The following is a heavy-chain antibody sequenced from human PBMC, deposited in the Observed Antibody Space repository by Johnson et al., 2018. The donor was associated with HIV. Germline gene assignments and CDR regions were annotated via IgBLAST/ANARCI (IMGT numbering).Heavy chain of an antibody. Sequence: VQLVESGGGVVQPGRSLRLSCAASGFTFSSYAMHWVRQAPGKGLEWVAVISYDGSNKYYADSVKGRCTVSRDNTKNTLYLQMNSLRPEDTAVYYCVKERQLVRSFDIWGQGTMVAVSS. J-gene: IGHJ3*02. CDR3: VKERQLVRSFDI. D-gene: IGHD6-6*01. CDR2: ISYDGSNK. CDR1: GFTFSSYA. V-gene: IGHV3-30-3*01.